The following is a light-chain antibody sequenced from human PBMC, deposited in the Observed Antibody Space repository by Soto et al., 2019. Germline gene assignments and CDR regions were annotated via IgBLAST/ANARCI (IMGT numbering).Light chain of an antibody. V-gene: IGKV1-6*01. CDR1: QDISRW. CDR2: AAS. Sequence: IQMTQSPPTLPASAGDRVTITCRASQDISRWLAWYQQKPGKAPNLLIYAASSLRSGVPSRFSGSGSGTHFTLTINSLQAEDSATYFCLQDYTYPWTFGQGTKVDIK. CDR3: LQDYTYPWT. J-gene: IGKJ1*01.